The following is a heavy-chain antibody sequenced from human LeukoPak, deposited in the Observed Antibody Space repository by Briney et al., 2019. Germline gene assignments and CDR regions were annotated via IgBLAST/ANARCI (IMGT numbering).Heavy chain of an antibody. J-gene: IGHJ4*02. CDR2: IRSEPYGGAA. CDR3: TRDGLVEGTVPGYFDN. V-gene: IGHV3-49*04. Sequence: PGQSLRLSCTTSGFTFGDYAINWVRQAPAKGLEWVAFIRSEPYGGAADYAASVKGRFTISRDVSKSIAYLQMNSLKTEDSAVYYCTRDGLVEGTVPGYFDNWGQGTLVTVSS. CDR1: GFTFGDYA. D-gene: IGHD3-10*02.